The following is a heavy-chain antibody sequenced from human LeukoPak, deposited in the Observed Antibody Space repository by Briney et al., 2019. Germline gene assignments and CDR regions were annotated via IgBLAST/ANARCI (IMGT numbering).Heavy chain of an antibody. V-gene: IGHV3-15*01. CDR3: ARRFWRWSSCYQGPFDF. Sequence: PGGSLRLSCAASGFIFSSAWMTWVRQAPGKGLEWVGHIKNKTNGGTTDYAAPVKGRFIISRDDSKNTLYLQMNSLRTEDTAVLYCARRFWRWSSCYQGPFDFLGQGALVTVSS. J-gene: IGHJ4*03. CDR2: IKNKTNGGTT. D-gene: IGHD2-2*01. CDR1: GFIFSSAW.